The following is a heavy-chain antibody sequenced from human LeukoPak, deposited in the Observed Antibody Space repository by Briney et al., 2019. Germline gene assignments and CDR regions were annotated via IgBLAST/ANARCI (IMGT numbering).Heavy chain of an antibody. CDR3: ARASYYYYYMDV. CDR1: GGSISSYY. V-gene: IGHV4-39*07. CDR2: IYYSGST. J-gene: IGHJ6*03. Sequence: SETLSLTCTVSGGSISSYYWGWIRQPPGKGLEWIGSIYYSGSTYYNPSLKSRVTISVDTSKNQFSLKLSSVTAADTAVYYCARASYYYYYMDVWGKGTTVTVSS.